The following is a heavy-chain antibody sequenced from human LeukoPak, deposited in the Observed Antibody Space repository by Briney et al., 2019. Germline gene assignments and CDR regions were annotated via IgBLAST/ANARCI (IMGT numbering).Heavy chain of an antibody. V-gene: IGHV1-2*02. Sequence: ASVKVSCKASGYTFTGYYMHWVRQAPGQGLEWMGWINPNSGGTNYAQKFQGRVTMARDTSISTAYMELSRLRSDDTAVYYCASFMVDRYYFDYWGQGTLVTVSS. J-gene: IGHJ4*02. CDR3: ASFMVDRYYFDY. CDR1: GYTFTGYY. D-gene: IGHD3-16*02. CDR2: INPNSGGT.